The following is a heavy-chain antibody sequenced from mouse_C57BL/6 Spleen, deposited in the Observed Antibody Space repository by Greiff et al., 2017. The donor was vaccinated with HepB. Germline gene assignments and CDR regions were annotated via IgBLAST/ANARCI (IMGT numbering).Heavy chain of an antibody. CDR2: IDPSDSYT. D-gene: IGHD3-2*02. CDR3: ARWSTAQATAY. CDR1: GYTFTSYW. J-gene: IGHJ3*01. Sequence: VQLQQSGAELVKPGASVKLSCKASGYTFTSYWMQWVKQRPGQGLEWIGEIDPSDSYTNYNQKFKGKATLTVDTSSSTAYMQLSSLTSEDSAVYYCARWSTAQATAYWGQGTLVTVSA. V-gene: IGHV1-50*01.